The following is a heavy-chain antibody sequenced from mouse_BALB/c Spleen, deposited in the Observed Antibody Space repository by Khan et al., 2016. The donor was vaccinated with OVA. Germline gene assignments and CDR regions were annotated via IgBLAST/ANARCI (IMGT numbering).Heavy chain of an antibody. D-gene: IGHD1-1*01. Sequence: VQLQQSGAELAKPGASVKMSCKASGYTFTNYWMHWVKQRPGQGLDWIGFINPSTDYTEYNQKFKDKATLTADKTSRTAYMQLNSLTYEDSALYYSVNHGNTSAWFTYWGQGTRVTVSA. V-gene: IGHV1-7*01. CDR3: VNHGNTSAWFTY. CDR2: INPSTDYT. CDR1: GYTFTNYW. J-gene: IGHJ3*01.